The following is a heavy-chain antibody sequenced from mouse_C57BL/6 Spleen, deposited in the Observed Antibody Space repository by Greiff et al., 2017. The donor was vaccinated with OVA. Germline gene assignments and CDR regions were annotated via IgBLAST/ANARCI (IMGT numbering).Heavy chain of an antibody. CDR1: GYTFTSYG. CDR2: IYPRSGNT. V-gene: IGHV1-81*01. J-gene: IGHJ1*03. CDR3: ARGYYGSSWYFDV. D-gene: IGHD1-1*01. Sequence: QVQLQQSGAELARPGASVKLSCKASGYTFTSYGISWVKQRTGQGLEWIGEIYPRSGNTYYNEKFKGKATLTADKSSSTAYMELRSLTSEDSAVYFCARGYYGSSWYFDVWGTGTTVTVSS.